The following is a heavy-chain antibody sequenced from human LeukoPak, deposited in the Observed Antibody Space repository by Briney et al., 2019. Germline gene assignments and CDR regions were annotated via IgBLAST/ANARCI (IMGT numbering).Heavy chain of an antibody. Sequence: PGGSQRLSCAASGFTLSDYYMSWIRQAPGKGLEWVSYISSSGSTKYSADSVKGRFTISRDNAKNSLFLQMKSLRAEDTAVYYCARTRKNYYDSSGLFDYWGQGTLVTVSS. J-gene: IGHJ4*02. V-gene: IGHV3-11*01. CDR1: GFTLSDYY. CDR2: ISSSGSTK. CDR3: ARTRKNYYDSSGLFDY. D-gene: IGHD3-22*01.